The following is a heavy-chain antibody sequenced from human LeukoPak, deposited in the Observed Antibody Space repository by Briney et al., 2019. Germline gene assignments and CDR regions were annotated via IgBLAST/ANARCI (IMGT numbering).Heavy chain of an antibody. D-gene: IGHD6-19*01. J-gene: IGHJ4*02. Sequence: GGSLRLSCAASGFTFSTYWMHWVRQAPGKGLVWVSRINPDGGSTAYADSVKGRFTISRDNSKNTLYLQMNSLRAEATAVYYCARDKFDGSSGWYYFDYWGQGTLVTVSS. CDR2: INPDGGST. CDR3: ARDKFDGSSGWYYFDY. CDR1: GFTFSTYW. V-gene: IGHV3-74*01.